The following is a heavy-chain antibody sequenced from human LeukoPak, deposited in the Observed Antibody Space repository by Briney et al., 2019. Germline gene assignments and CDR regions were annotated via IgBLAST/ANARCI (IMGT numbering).Heavy chain of an antibody. CDR3: ARDSGYSSSWYDAFDI. J-gene: IGHJ3*02. D-gene: IGHD6-13*01. CDR1: GFTFDDYG. Sequence: GGSLRLSCAASGFTFDDYGMSWVRQAPGKGLEWVSGINWNGGSTGYADSVKGRFTISRDYAKNSLYLQMNSLRAEDTALYYCARDSGYSSSWYDAFDIWGQGTMVTVSS. CDR2: INWNGGST. V-gene: IGHV3-20*04.